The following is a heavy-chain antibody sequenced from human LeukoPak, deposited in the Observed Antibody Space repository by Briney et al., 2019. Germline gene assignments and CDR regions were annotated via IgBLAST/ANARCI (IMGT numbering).Heavy chain of an antibody. CDR2: ISSSSSYI. V-gene: IGHV3-21*01. CDR1: GFTFSSYS. D-gene: IGHD2-2*01. CDR3: ARDQLGPADFDY. Sequence: GGSLRLSCAASGFTFSSYSMNWVRQAPGQGLEWVSSISSSSSYIYYADSVKGRFTISRDNAKNSLYLQMNSLRAEDTAVYYCARDQLGPADFDYWGQGTLVTVSS. J-gene: IGHJ4*02.